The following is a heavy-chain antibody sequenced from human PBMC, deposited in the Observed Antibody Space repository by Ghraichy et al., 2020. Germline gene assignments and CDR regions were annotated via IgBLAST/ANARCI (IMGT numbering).Heavy chain of an antibody. J-gene: IGHJ2*01. V-gene: IGHV4-39*07. D-gene: IGHD2-15*01. CDR1: GGSISSSSYY. Sequence: SETLSLTCTVSGGSISSSSYYWGWIRQPPGKGLEWIGSIYYSGSTYYNPSLKSRVTISVDTSKNQFSLKLSSVTAADTAVYYCARHVGWLLQGGPREFSHNWYFDLWGRGTLVTVSS. CDR2: IYYSGST. CDR3: ARHVGWLLQGGPREFSHNWYFDL.